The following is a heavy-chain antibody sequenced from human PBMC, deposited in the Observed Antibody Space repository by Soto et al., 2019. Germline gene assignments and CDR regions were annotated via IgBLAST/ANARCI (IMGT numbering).Heavy chain of an antibody. V-gene: IGHV4-59*01. J-gene: IGHJ4*02. CDR2: IYYSGST. CDR3: ARVGYCSGGSCYDN. Sequence: QVQLQESGPGLVKPSETLSLTCTVSGGSISSYYWSWIRQPPGKGLEWTGYIYYSGSTNYNSSLKSRVTISVDTSKNQFSLKLSSVTAADTAVYYCARVGYCSGGSCYDNWGQGTLVTVSS. D-gene: IGHD2-15*01. CDR1: GGSISSYY.